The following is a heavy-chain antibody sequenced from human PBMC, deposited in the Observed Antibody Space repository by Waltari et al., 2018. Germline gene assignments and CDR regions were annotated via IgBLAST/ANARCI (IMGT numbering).Heavy chain of an antibody. V-gene: IGHV1-18*04. J-gene: IGHJ6*02. Sequence: HVQLVQSGPAVKSPGASVKVSCRASGYIFTNYHVPRVRQAPGQGLEWMGWISDNNGNTEYAQNFQGRVTMTTDTSTNTAYMELRSLRSDDTAVFYCARVVSSSSPSFYYYGLDVWGQGTTVTVSS. CDR3: ARVVSSSSPSFYYYGLDV. CDR2: ISDNNGNT. D-gene: IGHD6-6*01. CDR1: GYIFTNYH.